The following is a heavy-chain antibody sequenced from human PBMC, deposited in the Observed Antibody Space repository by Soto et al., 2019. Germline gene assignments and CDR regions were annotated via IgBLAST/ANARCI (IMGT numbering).Heavy chain of an antibody. J-gene: IGHJ4*02. V-gene: IGHV5-51*01. D-gene: IGHD3-10*01. CDR3: ASSMVRGVMFDY. CDR1: GYSFTSYW. Sequence: GESLKISCKGSGYSFTSYWIGWERQLPGKGLEWMGIIYPGDSDTRYSPSFQGQVTISADESISTAYLQWSSLKASDTAMYSCASSMVRGVMFDYWGQGTLVTVSS. CDR2: IYPGDSDT.